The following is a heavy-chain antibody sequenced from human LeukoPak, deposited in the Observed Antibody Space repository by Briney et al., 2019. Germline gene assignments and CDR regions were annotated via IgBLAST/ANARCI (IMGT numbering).Heavy chain of an antibody. J-gene: IGHJ4*02. D-gene: IGHD3-10*01. V-gene: IGHV4-59*01. CDR1: GGSISSYY. CDR3: ARGAWTTYYYGSGTGGLFDY. Sequence: PSETLSLTCTVSGGSISSYYWSWIRQPPGKGLEWIGYIYYSGSTNYNPSLKSRVTISVDTSKNQFSLKLSSVTAADTAVYYCARGAWTTYYYGSGTGGLFDYWGQGTLVTVSS. CDR2: IYYSGST.